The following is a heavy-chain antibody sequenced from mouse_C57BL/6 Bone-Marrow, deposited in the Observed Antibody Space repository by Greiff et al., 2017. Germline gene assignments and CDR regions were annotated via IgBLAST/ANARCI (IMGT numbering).Heavy chain of an antibody. CDR3: ATNSDDRRYFDV. CDR2: IYPRGGST. Sequence: QVQLQQSDAELVKPGASVKISCKVSGYTFTDHTIHWMKQRPEQGLEWIGYIYPRGGSTKYTEKFKGKATLTADKSSSTAYMQLNSLTSEASSVYFCATNSDDRRYFDVWGTGTTVTVSS. CDR1: GYTFTDHT. J-gene: IGHJ1*03. D-gene: IGHD2-12*01. V-gene: IGHV1-78*01.